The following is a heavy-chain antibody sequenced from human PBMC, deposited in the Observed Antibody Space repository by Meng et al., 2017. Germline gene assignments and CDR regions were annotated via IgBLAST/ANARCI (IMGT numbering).Heavy chain of an antibody. Sequence: GESLKISCAASGFTFSGSAMHWVRQASGKGLEWVGRIRSKANGYATAYAASVKGRFTISRDDSKNAAYLQMNSLKTEDTAVYYCTSSPGIAAAGKGYWGQGTLVTVSS. V-gene: IGHV3-73*01. CDR3: TSSPGIAAAGKGY. J-gene: IGHJ4*02. CDR2: IRSKANGYAT. CDR1: GFTFSGSA. D-gene: IGHD6-13*01.